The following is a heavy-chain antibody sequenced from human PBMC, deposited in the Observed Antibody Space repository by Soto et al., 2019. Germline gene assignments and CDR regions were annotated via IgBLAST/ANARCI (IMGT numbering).Heavy chain of an antibody. J-gene: IGHJ4*01. V-gene: IGHV3-48*02. CDR1: GFTISECS. CDR3: VRDRDLYRDMFHADL. D-gene: IGHD3-10*02. Sequence: GGSPRLSCEASGFTISECSMNWVRQAPGKGLEWLAYITIRTGNVLYADSVRGRFTISADNAENSVILQMNSLRDEDSAVYFCVRDRDLYRDMFHADLWGQGTLVTVSS. CDR2: ITIRTGNV.